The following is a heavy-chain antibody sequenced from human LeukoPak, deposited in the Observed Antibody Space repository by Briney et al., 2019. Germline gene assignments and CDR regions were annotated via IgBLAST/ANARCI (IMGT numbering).Heavy chain of an antibody. J-gene: IGHJ3*02. Sequence: GGSLILSFAASGFTVSSNYMSWVRPAPGKGLEWVSVIYSGGSTYYADSVKGRFTISRDNSKNTLYLQMNSLRAEDTAVDYCARDRRSSSFRAFDIWGQGTMVTVSS. D-gene: IGHD6-13*01. CDR2: IYSGGST. CDR3: ARDRRSSSFRAFDI. V-gene: IGHV3-66*02. CDR1: GFTVSSNY.